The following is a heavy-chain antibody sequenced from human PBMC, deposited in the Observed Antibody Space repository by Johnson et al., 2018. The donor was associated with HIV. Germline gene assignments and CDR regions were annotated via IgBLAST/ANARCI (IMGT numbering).Heavy chain of an antibody. CDR3: ATDEDALDI. Sequence: VQLVESGGGGVQPGRSLRLSCAASGFTFSNAWMSWVRQAPGKGLEWVGRIKSKTDGGTTDYAAPVKGRLTISRDDSITTLYLQMNSLKPEDTAVYYCATDEDALDIWGKGTMVTVSS. CDR1: GFTFSNAW. CDR2: IKSKTDGGTT. J-gene: IGHJ3*02. V-gene: IGHV3-15*01.